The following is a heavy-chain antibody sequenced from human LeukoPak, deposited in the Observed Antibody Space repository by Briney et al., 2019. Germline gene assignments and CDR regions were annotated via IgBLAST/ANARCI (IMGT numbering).Heavy chain of an antibody. D-gene: IGHD6-19*01. V-gene: IGHV3-30*18. CDR3: AKYRIAVAGTGYYGMDV. CDR1: GFTFSSYG. J-gene: IGHJ6*02. Sequence: GGSLRLSCVASGFTFSSYGMHWVRQAPGKGLEWVAFISYDGSNKFYADSVKGRFTISRDNSKNTLFLQMNSLRAEDTTVYSCAKYRIAVAGTGYYGMDVWGQGTTVTVSS. CDR2: ISYDGSNK.